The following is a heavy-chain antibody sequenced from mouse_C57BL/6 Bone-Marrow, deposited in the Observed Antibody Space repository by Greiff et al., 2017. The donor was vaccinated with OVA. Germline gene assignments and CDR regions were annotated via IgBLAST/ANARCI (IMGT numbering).Heavy chain of an antibody. J-gene: IGHJ1*03. CDR3: ARYEGRDWYFDV. CDR1: GFTFTDYY. Sequence: EVKLMESGGGLVQPGGSLSLSCAASGFTFTDYYMSWVRQPPGKALEWLGFIRNKANGYTTEYSASVKGRFTISRDNSQSILYLQMNALRAEDSATYYCARYEGRDWYFDVWGTGTTVTVSS. V-gene: IGHV7-3*01. CDR2: IRNKANGYTT.